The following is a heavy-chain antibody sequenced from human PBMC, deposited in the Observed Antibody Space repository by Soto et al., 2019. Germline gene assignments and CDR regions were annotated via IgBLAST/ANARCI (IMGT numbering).Heavy chain of an antibody. V-gene: IGHV3-33*01. CDR1: GFTFSSYG. CDR2: IWYDGSNK. Sequence: QVQLVESGGGVVQPGRSLRLSCAASGFTFSSYGMHWVRQAPGKGLEWVAVIWYDGSNKYYADSVKGRFTISRDNSKNTLYLQMSSLRAEDTAVYYCARDQMRGLQSPPDYWGQGTLVTVSS. CDR3: ARDQMRGLQSPPDY. D-gene: IGHD5-12*01. J-gene: IGHJ4*02.